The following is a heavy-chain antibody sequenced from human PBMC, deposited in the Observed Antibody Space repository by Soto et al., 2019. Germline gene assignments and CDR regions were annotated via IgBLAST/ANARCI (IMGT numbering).Heavy chain of an antibody. V-gene: IGHV4-38-2*02. Sequence: ASETLSLTCAVYGYSISSGYYWGWIRQPPGKGLEWIGSIYHSGSTYYNPSLKSRVTISVDTSKNQFSLKLSSVTAADTAVYYCARDSGYGGNSYGSYDYWGQGTLVTVSS. J-gene: IGHJ4*02. CDR1: GYSISSGYY. D-gene: IGHD2-21*02. CDR3: ARDSGYGGNSYGSYDY. CDR2: IYHSGST.